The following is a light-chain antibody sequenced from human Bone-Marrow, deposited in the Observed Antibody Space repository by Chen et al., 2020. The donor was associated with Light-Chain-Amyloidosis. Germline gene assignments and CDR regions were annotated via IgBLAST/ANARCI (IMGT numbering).Light chain of an antibody. Sequence: SYELTQPPSLSVSPGQTAMITCSGDDLPTKYAHWYQQKPGQAPVLVIHRDTERPSGISERFSGSSSGTTATLTISGVQAEDEADYHCQSADSSGTYEVIFGGGTKLTVL. CDR2: RDT. CDR1: DLPTKY. V-gene: IGLV3-25*03. CDR3: QSADSSGTYEVI. J-gene: IGLJ2*01.